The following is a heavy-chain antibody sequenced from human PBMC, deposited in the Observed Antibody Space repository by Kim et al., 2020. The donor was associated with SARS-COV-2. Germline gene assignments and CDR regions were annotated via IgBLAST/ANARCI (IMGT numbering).Heavy chain of an antibody. J-gene: IGHJ4*02. CDR2: IYTDGTRT. D-gene: IGHD3-10*01. Sequence: GGSLRLSCAASGFTFSDYWMHWVRQAPGNGLVWVSRIYTDGTRTAYADSVTGRFTISRDNAKNTVYLQMNSLRAEDTAVYYCARGDRVSYYLDYWGQGILVTVSS. CDR1: GFTFSDYW. V-gene: IGHV3-74*01. CDR3: ARGDRVSYYLDY.